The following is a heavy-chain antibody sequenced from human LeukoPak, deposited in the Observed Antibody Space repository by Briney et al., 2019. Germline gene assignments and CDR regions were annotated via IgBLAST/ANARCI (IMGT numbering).Heavy chain of an antibody. J-gene: IGHJ4*02. V-gene: IGHV4-34*01. CDR1: GGSFSGYY. CDR2: INHSGST. Sequence: SETLSLTCAVYGGSFSGYYWSWIRQPPGKGLEWIGEINHSGSTNYNPSLKSRVTISVDTSKNQFSLKLSSVTAADTAVYYCARGGPRAGAPRYYFDYWGQGTLVTVSS. CDR3: ARGGPRAGAPRYYFDY. D-gene: IGHD6-19*01.